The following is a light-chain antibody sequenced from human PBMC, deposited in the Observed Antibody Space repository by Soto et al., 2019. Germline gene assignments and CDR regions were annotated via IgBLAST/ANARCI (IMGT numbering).Light chain of an antibody. CDR1: QGISSN. V-gene: IGKV1-9*01. Sequence: IQLTHSPSFLSASVGDRGTITCRASQGISSNLAWYQQKPGKAPKLLIYAASTLQSGVPSRFSGSGSGTEFTLTISSLQPEDFATYYCQQFTSYPITFGQGTRLEIK. CDR2: AAS. CDR3: QQFTSYPIT. J-gene: IGKJ5*01.